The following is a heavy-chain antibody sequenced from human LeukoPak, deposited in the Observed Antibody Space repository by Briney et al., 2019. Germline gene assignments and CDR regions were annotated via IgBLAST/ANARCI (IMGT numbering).Heavy chain of an antibody. CDR3: ARVRSSSWYPRWFDP. Sequence: AGGSLRLSCAASGFTFSDYYMSWIRQAPGKGLEWVSYISSSGSTIYYADSVKGRFTISRDNAKNSLYLQMNSLRAEDTAVYYCARVRSSSWYPRWFDPWGQGTLVTVSS. CDR1: GFTFSDYY. J-gene: IGHJ5*02. D-gene: IGHD6-13*01. V-gene: IGHV3-11*01. CDR2: ISSSGSTI.